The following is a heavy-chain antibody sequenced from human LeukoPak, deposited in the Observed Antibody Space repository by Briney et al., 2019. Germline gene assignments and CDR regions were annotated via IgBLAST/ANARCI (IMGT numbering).Heavy chain of an antibody. CDR3: ASGHLY. V-gene: IGHV3-30*04. CDR2: ISYDGSNK. CDR1: GFTFSSYA. Sequence: GGSLRLSCAVSGFTFSSYAMHWVRQAPGKGLEWVAVISYDGSNKYYADSVKGRFTISRDNSKNTLYLQMNSLRAEDTAVYYCASGHLYWGQGTPVTVSS. J-gene: IGHJ4*02.